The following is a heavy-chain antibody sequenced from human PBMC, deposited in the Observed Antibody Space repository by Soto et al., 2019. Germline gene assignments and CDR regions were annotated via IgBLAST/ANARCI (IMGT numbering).Heavy chain of an antibody. J-gene: IGHJ4*01. Sequence: GESLKISCKGSGYSFTSYWIGWVLQIPGKGLEWMGIIYPGDSDTRYSPSFQGQVTISADKSISTASLQWSSLKASDTAMYYCARRLEGNGINYFDAWGQGTLVTVSS. V-gene: IGHV5-51*01. D-gene: IGHD3-3*01. CDR3: ARRLEGNGINYFDA. CDR1: GYSFTSYW. CDR2: IYPGDSDT.